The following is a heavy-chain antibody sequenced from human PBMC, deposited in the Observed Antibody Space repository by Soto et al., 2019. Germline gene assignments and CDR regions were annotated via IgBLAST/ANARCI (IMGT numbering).Heavy chain of an antibody. CDR3: ARWGTTGGFDL. V-gene: IGHV3-30*19. D-gene: IGHD3-16*01. CDR2: TTYDGNNT. Sequence: QVQLVESGGGVVQPGTSLRLSCAASGFRFKSFVMHWVRQAPGKGLEWVAFTTYDGNNTDYGDSVKGRFTVSRDNSQNTLHLQMDFLRPEDTALYYWARWGTTGGFDLWGQGTMVSVSS. J-gene: IGHJ4*02. CDR1: GFRFKSFV.